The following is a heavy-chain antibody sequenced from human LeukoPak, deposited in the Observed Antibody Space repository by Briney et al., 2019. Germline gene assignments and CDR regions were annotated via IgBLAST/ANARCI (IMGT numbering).Heavy chain of an antibody. CDR1: GFTFSSYA. CDR2: ISGGGGRT. CDR3: AKFRGSEKTVIDC. Sequence: GGSLKLSCAASGFTFSSYAMSWVRQAPGKGLEWVSTISGGGGRTWYTDSVKGRFTISRDNSKNTVDVQLNSLRAEDTAVYYCAKFRGSEKTVIDCWGQGTLVTVSS. D-gene: IGHD3-16*01. V-gene: IGHV3-23*01. J-gene: IGHJ4*02.